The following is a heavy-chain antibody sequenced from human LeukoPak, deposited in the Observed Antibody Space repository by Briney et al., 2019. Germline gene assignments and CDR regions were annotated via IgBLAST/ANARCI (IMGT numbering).Heavy chain of an antibody. J-gene: IGHJ4*02. D-gene: IGHD2-8*01. CDR3: ARGYCTNGVCYTDY. CDR2: ISSNGGST. CDR1: GFTFSSYA. V-gene: IGHV3-64*01. Sequence: PGGSLRLSCAASGFTFSSYAMHWVRQAPGKGLEYVSAISSNGGSTYYANSVKGRFTISRDNSKNTLYLQMGSLRAEDMAVYYCARGYCTNGVCYTDYWGQGTLSPSPQ.